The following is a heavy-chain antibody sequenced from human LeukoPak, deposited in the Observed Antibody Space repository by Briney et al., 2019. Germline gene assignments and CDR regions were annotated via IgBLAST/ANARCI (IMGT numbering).Heavy chain of an antibody. D-gene: IGHD4/OR15-4a*01. CDR2: IYTGGGR. CDR3: ASGDYGDPPLNY. Sequence: GGSLRLSCAASGFTVSSYYMNWVRQAPGKELEWVSVIYTGGGRYYADSVRGRFTISRDTSKNMVFLQMNSLRVEDTAVYYCASGDYGDPPLNYWGQGTLVTVSS. J-gene: IGHJ4*02. V-gene: IGHV3-53*01. CDR1: GFTVSSYY.